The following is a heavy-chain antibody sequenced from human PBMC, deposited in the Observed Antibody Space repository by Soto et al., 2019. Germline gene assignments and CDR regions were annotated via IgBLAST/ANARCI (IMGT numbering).Heavy chain of an antibody. J-gene: IGHJ6*02. Sequence: GASVKVSCKVSGYTLTELSMHWVRQAPGKGLEWMGGFDPEDGETIYAQKFQGRVTMTEDTSTDTAYMELSSLRSEDTAVYYCATGGFTMVRGVIGYYYGMDVWGQGTTVTV. V-gene: IGHV1-24*01. D-gene: IGHD3-10*01. CDR3: ATGGFTMVRGVIGYYYGMDV. CDR1: GYTLTELS. CDR2: FDPEDGET.